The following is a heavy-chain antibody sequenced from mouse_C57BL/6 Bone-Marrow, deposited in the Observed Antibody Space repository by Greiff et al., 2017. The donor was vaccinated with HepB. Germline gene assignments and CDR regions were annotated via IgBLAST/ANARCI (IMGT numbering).Heavy chain of an antibody. CDR1: GYTFTSYW. V-gene: IGHV1-50*01. J-gene: IGHJ1*03. CDR3: ARYDYDGDWYFDV. D-gene: IGHD2-4*01. CDR2: IDPSDSYT. Sequence: VKLQQPGAELVKPGASVKLSCKASGYTFTSYWMQWVKQRPGQGLEWIGEIDPSDSYTNYNQKFKGKATLTVDTSSSTAYMQLSSLTSEDSAVYYCARYDYDGDWYFDVWGTGTTVTVSS.